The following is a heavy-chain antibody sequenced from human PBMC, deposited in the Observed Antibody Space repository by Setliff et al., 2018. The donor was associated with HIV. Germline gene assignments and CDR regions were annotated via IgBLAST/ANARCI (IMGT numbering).Heavy chain of an antibody. CDR1: GFTFSRAP. V-gene: IGHV3-15*01. Sequence: PGGSLRLSCEGSGFTFSRAPMSWVRQAPGKGLEWVGRIKSKTDDGSIDYAVPVKGRFTISRDDPKNTLYLQMNGLQTEDTAVYYCSRLRRDTDHYYRSYVYDIWGQGTMVTVSS. D-gene: IGHD3-16*02. CDR3: SRLRRDTDHYYRSYVYDI. CDR2: IKSKTDDGSI. J-gene: IGHJ3*02.